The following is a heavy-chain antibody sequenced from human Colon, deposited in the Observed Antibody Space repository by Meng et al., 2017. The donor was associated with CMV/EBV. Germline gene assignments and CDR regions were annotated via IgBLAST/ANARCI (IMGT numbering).Heavy chain of an antibody. V-gene: IGHV3-9*01. CDR2: ITWNSRKI. CDR3: AKDRSYSAFGYFDD. J-gene: IGHJ4*02. Sequence: SLKISCAASGFTMEDYAMHWVRHVPGKGLEWVAGITWNSRKIGYATSVKGRFTISRDNAKNSLDLELNSLRLDDTGLYYCAKDRSYSAFGYFDDWGQGTLVTVSS. CDR1: GFTMEDYA. D-gene: IGHD1-26*01.